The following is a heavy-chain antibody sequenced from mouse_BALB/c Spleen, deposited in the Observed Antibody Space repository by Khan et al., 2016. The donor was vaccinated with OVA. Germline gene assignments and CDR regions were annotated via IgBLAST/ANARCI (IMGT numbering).Heavy chain of an antibody. V-gene: IGHV1-7*01. D-gene: IGHD1-1*01. CDR3: AIMGLRWDFDY. CDR1: GYTFINYW. J-gene: IGHJ2*01. CDR2: INPSTGYT. Sequence: QGQRKQDGAELAKPGASVKMSCKASGYTFINYWILWVKQRPGQGLEWIGYINPSTGYTEYNQNFKDKATLTADKSSSTAYMQLSSLTSEDSAVSSCAIMGLRWDFDYWGQGTTLTVSS.